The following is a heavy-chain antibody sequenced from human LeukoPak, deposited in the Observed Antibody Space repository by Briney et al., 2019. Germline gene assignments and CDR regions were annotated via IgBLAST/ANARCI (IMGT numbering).Heavy chain of an antibody. CDR3: ARSERHQYYDFWSGYYYYYGVDV. J-gene: IGHJ6*02. D-gene: IGHD3-3*01. CDR2: IYYSGST. V-gene: IGHV4-59*08. Sequence: PSETLSLTCTVSGGSISSYYWSWIRQPPGKGLEWIGYIYYSGSTNYNPSLKSRVTISVDTSKNQFSLKLSSVTAADTAVYYCARSERHQYYDFWSGYYYYYGVDVWGQGTTVTVSS. CDR1: GGSISSYY.